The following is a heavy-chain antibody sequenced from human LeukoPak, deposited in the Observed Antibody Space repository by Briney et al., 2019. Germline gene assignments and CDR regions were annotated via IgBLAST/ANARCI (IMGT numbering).Heavy chain of an antibody. Sequence: GGSLRLSCAASGFTFSSYAMSWVRQAPGKGLEWVSAISGSGGSTYYADSVKGRFTISRDNAKNSLYLQMNSLRAEDTAVYYCAREGYYDFWSGYFQGPFDYWGQGTLVTVSS. CDR1: GFTFSSYA. CDR3: AREGYYDFWSGYFQGPFDY. V-gene: IGHV3-23*01. D-gene: IGHD3-3*01. CDR2: ISGSGGST. J-gene: IGHJ4*02.